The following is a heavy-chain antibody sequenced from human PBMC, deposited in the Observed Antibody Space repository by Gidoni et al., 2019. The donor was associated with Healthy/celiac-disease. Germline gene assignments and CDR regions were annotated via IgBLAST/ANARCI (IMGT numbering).Heavy chain of an antibody. CDR2: SNRDGSST. CDR1: VFTFRSYW. CDR3: ARYGFLEWLLTSNAFDI. D-gene: IGHD3-3*01. J-gene: IGHJ3*02. V-gene: IGHV3-74*01. Sequence: EVQLVESGGGFAQHGGSLRLSCAASVFTFRSYWMHWFRQGPGKGLVWVSRSNRDGSSTSYADSVKGRFTIARDNAKNTLYLQMNSLSAEDTAVYYCARYGFLEWLLTSNAFDIWGQGTMVTVSS.